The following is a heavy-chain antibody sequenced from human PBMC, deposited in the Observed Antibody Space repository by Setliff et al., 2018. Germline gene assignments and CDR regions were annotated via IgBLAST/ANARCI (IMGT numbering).Heavy chain of an antibody. V-gene: IGHV3-48*01. CDR3: TKVGVFGGGYYDV. J-gene: IGHJ4*02. D-gene: IGHD3-16*01. CDR2: ISSTSSAI. CDR1: GFSFDGYS. Sequence: GGSLRLSCAASGFSFDGYSMNWVRQAPGKGLEWVSSISSTSSAIYYADSVEGRFTISRDNAKNSLYLQMNSLRAEDTAVYYCTKVGVFGGGYYDVWGQGTLVTVSS.